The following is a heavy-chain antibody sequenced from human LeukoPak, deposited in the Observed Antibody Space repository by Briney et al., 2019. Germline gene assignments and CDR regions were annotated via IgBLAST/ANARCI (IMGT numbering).Heavy chain of an antibody. CDR2: INHSGST. J-gene: IGHJ4*02. CDR1: GGSFNGYY. Sequence: SETLSLTCAVYGGSFNGYYWTWIRQPPGKGLEWIGEINHSGSTDYNPSLKSRVTISVDTSKNQFSLKLNSVTAADTAAYYCARGQLRLSNWGQGSLVIVSS. D-gene: IGHD6-25*01. V-gene: IGHV4-34*01. CDR3: ARGQLRLSN.